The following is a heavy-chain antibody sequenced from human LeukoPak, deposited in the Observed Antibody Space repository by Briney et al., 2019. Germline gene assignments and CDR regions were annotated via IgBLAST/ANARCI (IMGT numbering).Heavy chain of an antibody. V-gene: IGHV3-23*01. CDR1: GFTFTTYA. Sequence: GGSLRLSCAASGFTFTTYAMSWVRQAPGKGLEWVSSITGSGSSTYYADSVKGRFTISRDSSKHTLHLQMNSLRAEDTAVYYCVMYSRADYWGQGTLVTVSS. D-gene: IGHD6-13*01. CDR2: ITGSGSST. J-gene: IGHJ4*02. CDR3: VMYSRADY.